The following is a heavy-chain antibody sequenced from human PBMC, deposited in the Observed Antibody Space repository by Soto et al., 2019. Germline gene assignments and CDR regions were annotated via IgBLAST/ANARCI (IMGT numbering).Heavy chain of an antibody. CDR2: ISYDGSNK. V-gene: IGHV3-30-3*01. Sequence: QVQLVESGGGVVQPGRFLRLSCAASGFTFSSYAMHWVRQAPGKGLEWVAVISYDGSNKYYADSVKGRFTISRDNSKNTLYLQMNSLRAEDTAVYYCARDQGYSYGGVDYWGQGTLVTVSS. J-gene: IGHJ4*02. CDR1: GFTFSSYA. D-gene: IGHD5-18*01. CDR3: ARDQGYSYGGVDY.